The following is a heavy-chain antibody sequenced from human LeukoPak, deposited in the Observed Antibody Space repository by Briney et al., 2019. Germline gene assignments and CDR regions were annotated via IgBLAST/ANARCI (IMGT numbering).Heavy chain of an antibody. CDR1: GFTFSSDW. J-gene: IGHJ4*02. D-gene: IGHD3-3*02. Sequence: GGSLRLSCEASGFTFSSDWIHWVRQAPGKGLVSVSCFNTDGTGTTYADSVKGRFTISRDNAKNSLYLQMNSLRAEDTAVYYCASRAHFWSGPGGWGQGALVTVSS. V-gene: IGHV3-74*01. CDR2: FNTDGTGT. CDR3: ASRAHFWSGPGG.